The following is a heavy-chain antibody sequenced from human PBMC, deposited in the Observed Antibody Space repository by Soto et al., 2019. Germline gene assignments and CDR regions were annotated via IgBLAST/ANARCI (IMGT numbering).Heavy chain of an antibody. J-gene: IGHJ3*02. D-gene: IGHD1-26*01. CDR3: AKGAASAPFDI. CDR2: ISGDSYYI. Sequence: EVQLLESGGGLVQPGGSLRLSCAASGFTFSAYGMSWVRQAPGKGLEWVSAISGDSYYIYYTESVKGRFTISRDNSKNTLFLQMKSLRGEDTALYFCAKGAASAPFDIWGQGTMVTVSS. CDR1: GFTFSAYG. V-gene: IGHV3-23*01.